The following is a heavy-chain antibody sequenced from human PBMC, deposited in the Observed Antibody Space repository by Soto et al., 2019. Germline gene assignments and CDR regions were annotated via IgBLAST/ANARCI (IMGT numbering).Heavy chain of an antibody. V-gene: IGHV3-49*03. CDR2: IRSKAYGGTT. Sequence: GGSLRLSCTASGFTFGDYAMSWFRQAPGKGLEWVGFIRSKAYGGTTEYAASVKGRFTISRDDSKSIAYLQMNSLKTEDTAVYYCSGQHQDVDIVATITGPGDARKKNYWGQGTLVTVSS. D-gene: IGHD5-12*01. CDR1: GFTFGDYA. J-gene: IGHJ4*02. CDR3: SGQHQDVDIVATITGPGDARKKNY.